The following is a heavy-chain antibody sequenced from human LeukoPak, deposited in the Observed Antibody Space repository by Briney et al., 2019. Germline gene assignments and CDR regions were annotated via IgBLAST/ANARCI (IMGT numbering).Heavy chain of an antibody. D-gene: IGHD1-1*01. V-gene: IGHV1-8*01. J-gene: IGHJ6*03. CDR2: MNPNSGDT. CDR3: ARELEPSRVTPEDYYYYMDV. CDR1: GYTFTSYD. Sequence: ASVKVSCKASGYTFTSYDINWVRQATGQGLEWMGWMNPNSGDTGYAQKFQGRVTITMGESTSTAYMELSSLRSDDTAVYYCARELEPSRVTPEDYYYYMDVWGKGTTVTVSS.